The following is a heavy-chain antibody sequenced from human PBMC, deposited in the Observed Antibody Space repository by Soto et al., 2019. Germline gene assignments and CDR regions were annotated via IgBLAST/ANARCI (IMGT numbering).Heavy chain of an antibody. CDR3: ARHGLRFLEWSEYYYGMDV. CDR2: IYPGDSDT. CDR1: GYSFTSYW. Sequence: GESLKISCKGSGYSFTSYWIGWVRQMPGKGLEWMGIIYPGDSDTRYSPSFQGQVTISADKSISTAYLQWSSLKASDTAMYYCARHGLRFLEWSEYYYGMDVWGQGTTVTVSS. J-gene: IGHJ6*02. D-gene: IGHD3-3*01. V-gene: IGHV5-51*01.